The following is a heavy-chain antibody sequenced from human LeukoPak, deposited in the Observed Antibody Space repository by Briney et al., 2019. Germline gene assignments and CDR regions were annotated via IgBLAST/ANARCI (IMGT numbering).Heavy chain of an antibody. J-gene: IGHJ5*02. Sequence: GGSLRLSCAASGFTFGTSAMSWVRQTPEKGLEWVSTITSGDGSPYYADSVKGRFTISRDNSNNMLYLQMNSLRVEDTAVYYCARDPRNVGLAPWGQGTLVTVSS. V-gene: IGHV3-23*01. CDR2: ITSGDGSP. CDR3: ARDPRNVGLAP. D-gene: IGHD2-15*01. CDR1: GFTFGTSA.